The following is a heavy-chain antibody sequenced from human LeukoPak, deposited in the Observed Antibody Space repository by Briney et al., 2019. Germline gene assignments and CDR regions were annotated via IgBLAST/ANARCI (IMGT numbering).Heavy chain of an antibody. D-gene: IGHD4-23*01. Sequence: PSETLSLTCTVSGGSISSYYWSWIRQPPGKGLEWIGYIYYSGSTNYNPSPKSRVTISVDTSKNQFSLKLSSVTAADTAVYYCARSIGGNSANWYFDLWGRGTLVTVSS. CDR1: GGSISSYY. V-gene: IGHV4-59*01. CDR2: IYYSGST. CDR3: ARSIGGNSANWYFDL. J-gene: IGHJ2*01.